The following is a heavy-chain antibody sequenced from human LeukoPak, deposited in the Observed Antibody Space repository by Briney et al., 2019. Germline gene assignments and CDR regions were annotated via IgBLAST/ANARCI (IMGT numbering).Heavy chain of an antibody. CDR2: IYDRGNT. CDR3: VVTSGTFYNPPDS. V-gene: IGHV4-31*03. D-gene: IGHD3-10*01. J-gene: IGHJ4*02. Sequence: SQTLSLTCTVSGGSISGDGYSWSWVRQHPGKGLEWIGYIYDRGNTYYNPSLKSRVTISVDTSKNQFSLKLSSVTAADTALYYCVVTSGTFYNPPDSWGQGTLVTVSS. CDR1: GGSISGDGYS.